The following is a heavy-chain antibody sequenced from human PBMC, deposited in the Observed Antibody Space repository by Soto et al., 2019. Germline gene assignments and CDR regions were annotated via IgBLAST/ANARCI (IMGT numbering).Heavy chain of an antibody. CDR2: ISSSSSTI. D-gene: IGHD7-27*01. CDR3: ARGGLGTPTSYYYGMDV. V-gene: IGHV3-48*02. Sequence: GGSLRLSCAASGFTFSSYSMSWVRQAPGKGLEWVSYISSSSSTIYYADSVKGRFTISRDNAKNSLYLQMNSLRDEDTAVYYCARGGLGTPTSYYYGMDVWGQGTTVTVSS. CDR1: GFTFSSYS. J-gene: IGHJ6*02.